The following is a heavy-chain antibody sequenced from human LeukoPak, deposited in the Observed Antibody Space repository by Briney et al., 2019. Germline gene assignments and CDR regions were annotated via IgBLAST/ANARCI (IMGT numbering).Heavy chain of an antibody. CDR2: IYWDDDK. V-gene: IGHV2-5*02. D-gene: IGHD2-2*01. CDR1: GFSLSTSGVG. CDR3: AHRQYCSSTSCYDNMLSDY. J-gene: IGHJ4*02. Sequence: ESGPTLVKPTQTLTLTCTFSGFSLSTSGVGVGWIRQPPGKALEWLALIYWDDDKRYSPSLKSRLTITKDTSKNQVVLTMTNMDPVDTATYYCAHRQYCSSTSCYDNMLSDYWGQGTLVTVSS.